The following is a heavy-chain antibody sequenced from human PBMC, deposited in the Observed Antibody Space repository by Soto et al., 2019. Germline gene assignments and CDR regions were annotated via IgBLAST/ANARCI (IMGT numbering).Heavy chain of an antibody. CDR1: GLTFSSYA. Sequence: ESGGGLVQPGGSLRLSCAASGLTFSSYAMTWVRQAPGKGLERVSAISGSGTNRYYADSVKGRFTISRDNSKNTLYLQMNSLRAEDTAVYYCAKDRVDYGDYRGLDYWGQGTLVTVSS. J-gene: IGHJ4*02. CDR2: ISGSGTNR. CDR3: AKDRVDYGDYRGLDY. D-gene: IGHD4-17*01. V-gene: IGHV3-23*01.